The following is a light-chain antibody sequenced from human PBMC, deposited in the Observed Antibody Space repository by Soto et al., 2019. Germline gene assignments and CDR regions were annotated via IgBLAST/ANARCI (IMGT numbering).Light chain of an antibody. CDR1: QSLNND. V-gene: IGKV1-5*01. CDR2: DAS. Sequence: DIQITQSPSTLSSSVGDRVTITCLASQSLNNDLAWYQQKPGKAPNLLIYDASTLERGVPSRFSGTGSGTEFTLAINSLQPDDFATYYCQQYHRSSITFGQGTRLEI. CDR3: QQYHRSSIT. J-gene: IGKJ5*01.